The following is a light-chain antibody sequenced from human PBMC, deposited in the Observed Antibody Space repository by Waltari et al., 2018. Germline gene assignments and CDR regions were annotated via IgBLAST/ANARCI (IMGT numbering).Light chain of an antibody. V-gene: IGKV3-15*01. CDR1: QSIATN. J-gene: IGKJ5*01. Sequence: EVVMPQSPPTLSVSPGERASLSCRASQSIATNLAWYQQKPGQPPRLLVYDASTRAPSIPARFKGSGSGTEFTLTISSLQSEDSAVYYCQQYNRWPPITFGQGTRLEI. CDR3: QQYNRWPPIT. CDR2: DAS.